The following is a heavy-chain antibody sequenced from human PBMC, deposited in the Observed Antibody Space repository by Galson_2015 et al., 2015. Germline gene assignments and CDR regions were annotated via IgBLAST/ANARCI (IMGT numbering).Heavy chain of an antibody. CDR2: ISGSGGST. Sequence: SLRLSCAASGFTFSSYCMHWVRQAPGKGLEWVSGISGSGGSTYYADSVKGRFTISRDNSKNTLYLQMNSLRAEVTAVYYCAKGASMGSYDGNRVEYWGQGTLVTVSS. D-gene: IGHD3-16*01. CDR1: GFTFSSYC. V-gene: IGHV3-23*01. J-gene: IGHJ4*02. CDR3: AKGASMGSYDGNRVEY.